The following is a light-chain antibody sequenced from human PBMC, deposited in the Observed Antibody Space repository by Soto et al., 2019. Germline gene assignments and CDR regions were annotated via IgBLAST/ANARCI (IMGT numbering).Light chain of an antibody. CDR1: QSVSSSN. CDR3: QQYNNWPRT. CDR2: GAS. Sequence: EIVLTQSPGTLSLSPGERATLSCRASQSVSSSNLSWYQQKPGQAPRLLIYGASTRATGIPARFSGSGSGTEFTLTISSLQSEDVAVYYCQQYNNWPRTFGQGTKVDIK. V-gene: IGKV3-15*01. J-gene: IGKJ1*01.